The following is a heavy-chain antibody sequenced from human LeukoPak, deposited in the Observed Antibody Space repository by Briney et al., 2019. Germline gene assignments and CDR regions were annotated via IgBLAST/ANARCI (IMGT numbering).Heavy chain of an antibody. D-gene: IGHD6-19*01. CDR1: GFTFSSYS. Sequence: QTGGSLRLSCAASGFTFSSYSMNWVRQAPGKGLEWVSYITRSSSSIYYADSVKGRFTISRDNAKNSLYLQMNSLRAEDTAVYYCARYATVAAHRDFDYWGQGTLVTVSS. CDR3: ARYATVAAHRDFDY. CDR2: ITRSSSSI. J-gene: IGHJ4*02. V-gene: IGHV3-48*01.